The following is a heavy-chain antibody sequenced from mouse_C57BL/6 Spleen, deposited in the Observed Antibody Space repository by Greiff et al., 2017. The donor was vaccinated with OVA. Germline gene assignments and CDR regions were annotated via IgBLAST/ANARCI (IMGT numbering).Heavy chain of an antibody. Sequence: QVQLQQPGAELVKPGASVKMSCKASGYTFTSYWITWVKQRPGQGLEWIGDIYPGSGSTNYNEKFKSKATLTVDTSSSTAYMQLSSLTSEDSAVYDCAREWPYYYAPFAYWGQGTLVTVSA. J-gene: IGHJ3*01. D-gene: IGHD1-1*01. CDR3: AREWPYYYAPFAY. V-gene: IGHV1-55*01. CDR1: GYTFTSYW. CDR2: IYPGSGST.